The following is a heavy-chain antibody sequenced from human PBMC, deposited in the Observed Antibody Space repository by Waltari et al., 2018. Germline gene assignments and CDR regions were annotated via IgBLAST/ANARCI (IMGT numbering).Heavy chain of an antibody. V-gene: IGHV4-59*01. Sequence: QVELQESGPSLLKPSETLSLIATVSVGCTSAFYWSWVRQPPGKRLYWIGYIYYTGSTNFNPSLTSRVTMSVATSKNQFSLKLSSVTAADTAFYYCARGGGGDWEWFDPWGQGTLVTVSS. CDR3: ARGGGGDWEWFDP. D-gene: IGHD2-21*02. CDR1: VGCTSAFY. J-gene: IGHJ5*02. CDR2: IYYTGST.